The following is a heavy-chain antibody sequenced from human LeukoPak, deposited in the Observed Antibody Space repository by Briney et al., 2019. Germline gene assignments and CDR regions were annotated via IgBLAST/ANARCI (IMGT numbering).Heavy chain of an antibody. CDR1: GSTFSSYW. CDR3: ARNSITMIRGVIGINWFDP. Sequence: GGSLRLSCVVSGSTFSSYWMSWVRQAPGEGLEWVANIKQDGSEKNYVDSVKGRFTISRDNAKNSLYLQMNSQRAEDTAVYYCARNSITMIRGVIGINWFDPWGQGTLVTVSS. J-gene: IGHJ5*02. D-gene: IGHD3-10*01. CDR2: IKQDGSEK. V-gene: IGHV3-7*01.